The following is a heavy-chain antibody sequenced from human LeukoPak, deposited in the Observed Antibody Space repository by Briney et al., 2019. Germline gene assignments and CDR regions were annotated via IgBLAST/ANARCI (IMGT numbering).Heavy chain of an antibody. CDR3: AREDIVVVPAAMDYYYGMDV. CDR1: GFTFSSYA. CDR2: ISYDGSNK. V-gene: IGHV3-30*04. J-gene: IGHJ6*04. D-gene: IGHD2-2*01. Sequence: GRSLRLSCAASGFTFSSYAMHWARQAPGKGLEWVAVISYDGSNKYYADSVKGRFTISRDNSKNTLYLQMNSLRAEDTAVYYCAREDIVVVPAAMDYYYGMDVWGKGTTVTVSS.